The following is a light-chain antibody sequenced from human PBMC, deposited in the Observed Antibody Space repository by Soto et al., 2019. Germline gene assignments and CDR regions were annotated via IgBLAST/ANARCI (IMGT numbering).Light chain of an antibody. Sequence: DIQMTQSPSALSASVGDRVTITCRASQSISGFLNWYQQKPGKAPKNLIYAASSLQTGVPSTFSGSGSCTDFTLTISSLQPEYFASSYYQQTCSTQRTFGRGT. CDR3: QQTCSTQRT. V-gene: IGKV1-39*01. CDR1: QSISGF. CDR2: AAS. J-gene: IGKJ1*01.